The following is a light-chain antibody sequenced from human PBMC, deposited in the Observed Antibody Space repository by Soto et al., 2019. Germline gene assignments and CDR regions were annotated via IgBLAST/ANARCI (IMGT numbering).Light chain of an antibody. CDR2: GAS. J-gene: IGKJ1*01. CDR3: QQYGNSPRWT. CDR1: QSVNSNY. Sequence: EIVLTQSPGTLSLSPGERATLSCRASQSVNSNYLAWYQHKPGQAPRPLIYGASSRATDIPDRFSGSGSGTDFTLTISRLEPEDFAVYYCQQYGNSPRWTFGPGTKVELK. V-gene: IGKV3-20*01.